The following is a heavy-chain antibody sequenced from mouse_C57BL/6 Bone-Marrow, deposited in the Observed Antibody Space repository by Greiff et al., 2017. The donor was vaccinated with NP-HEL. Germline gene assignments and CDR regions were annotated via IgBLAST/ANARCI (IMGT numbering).Heavy chain of an antibody. J-gene: IGHJ2*01. CDR1: GFTFSDYG. CDR3: ARLTGTNFDY. V-gene: IGHV5-17*01. D-gene: IGHD4-1*01. Sequence: EVMLVASGGGLVKPGGSLKLSCAASGFTFSDYGMHWVRQAPEKGLEWVAYISSGSSTIYYADTVKGRFTISRDNAKNTLFLQMTSLRSEDTAMYYCARLTGTNFDYWGQGTTLTVSS. CDR2: ISSGSSTI.